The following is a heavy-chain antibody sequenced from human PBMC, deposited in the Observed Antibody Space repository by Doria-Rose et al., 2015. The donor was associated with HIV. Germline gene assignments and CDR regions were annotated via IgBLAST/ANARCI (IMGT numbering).Heavy chain of an antibody. CDR1: GVSLSSPGMG. CDR2: IFSDDER. Sequence: QVTLKESGPVLVKPTETLALTCTVSGVSLSSPGMGVSWIRQPPGKALEWLANIFSDDERSYKSSLKGRLTISRGTSNSQVVITMTDMDPVDTATYYCARIKSSRWYHKYYFDFWGQGTLVIVSA. V-gene: IGHV2-26*01. CDR3: ARIKSSRWYHKYYFDF. J-gene: IGHJ4*02. D-gene: IGHD6-13*01.